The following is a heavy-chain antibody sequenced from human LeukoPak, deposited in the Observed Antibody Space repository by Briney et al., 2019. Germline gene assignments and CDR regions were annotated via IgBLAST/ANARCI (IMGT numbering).Heavy chain of an antibody. Sequence: TGGSLRLSCAASGFTFSSYAMRWVRQAPGKGLEWVAVISYDGSNKYYADSVKGRFTISRDNSKNTLYLQMNSLRAEDTAVYYCARDADGGVDYWGQGTLVTVSS. V-gene: IGHV3-30-3*01. CDR1: GFTFSSYA. J-gene: IGHJ4*02. CDR3: ARDADGGVDY. CDR2: ISYDGSNK. D-gene: IGHD3-3*01.